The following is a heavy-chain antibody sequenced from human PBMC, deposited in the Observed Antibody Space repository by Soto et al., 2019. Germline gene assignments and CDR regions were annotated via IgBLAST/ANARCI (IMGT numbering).Heavy chain of an antibody. J-gene: IGHJ4*02. V-gene: IGHV4-61*01. CDR3: TRAPVSGSYCFDF. CDR1: GGSVSSGNYY. D-gene: IGHD1-26*01. CDR2: IFHTGTT. Sequence: QVQLQESGSGLVKPSETLSLTCTVSGGSVSSGNYYWSWIRQPPGKGLEWIGYIFHTGTTNYNPSLKSRVTISLDTSMNQCSLKLSSVTPADTAVYYCTRAPVSGSYCFDFWGQGTPVTVSS.